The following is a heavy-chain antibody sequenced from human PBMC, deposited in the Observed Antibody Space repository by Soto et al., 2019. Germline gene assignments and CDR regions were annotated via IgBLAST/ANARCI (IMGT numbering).Heavy chain of an antibody. CDR1: GYTFTSYG. Sequence: ASVKVSCKASGYTFTSYGISWVRQAPGQGLEWMGWISAYNGNTNYAQKLQGRVTMTTDTSTSTAYMELRSQRSDDTAVYYCARAAEVVGARDRDYYYYYYGMDVWGQGTTVTVSS. D-gene: IGHD1-26*01. V-gene: IGHV1-18*01. CDR3: ARAAEVVGARDRDYYYYYYGMDV. CDR2: ISAYNGNT. J-gene: IGHJ6*02.